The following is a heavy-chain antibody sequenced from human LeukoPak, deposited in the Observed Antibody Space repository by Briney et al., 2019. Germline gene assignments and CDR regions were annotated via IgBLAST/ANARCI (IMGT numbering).Heavy chain of an antibody. J-gene: IGHJ5*02. CDR1: GFTFSSYA. Sequence: GGSLRLSCAASGFTFSSYAMHWVRQAPGKGLEWVSYISGSSSTIYYADSVKGRFTISRDNAKNSLYLQMNSLRADDTAVYYCARGSGSYSFNLLGFDPWGQGTLVTVSS. V-gene: IGHV3-48*01. D-gene: IGHD1-26*01. CDR3: ARGSGSYSFNLLGFDP. CDR2: ISGSSSTI.